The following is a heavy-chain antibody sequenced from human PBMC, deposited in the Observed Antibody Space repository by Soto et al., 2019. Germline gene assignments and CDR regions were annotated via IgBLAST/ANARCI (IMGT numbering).Heavy chain of an antibody. CDR2: ISPIFGTA. V-gene: IGHV1-69*13. Sequence: SVKVSCKASGGTFSSYAISWVRQAPGQGLEWMGGISPIFGTANYAQKFQGRVTITADESTSTAYMERSSLRSEDTAVYYCAANSSGYYLDAFDIWGQGTMVTVSS. J-gene: IGHJ3*02. D-gene: IGHD3-22*01. CDR3: AANSSGYYLDAFDI. CDR1: GGTFSSYA.